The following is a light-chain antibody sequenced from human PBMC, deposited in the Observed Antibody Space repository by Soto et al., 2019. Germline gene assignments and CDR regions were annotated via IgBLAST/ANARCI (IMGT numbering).Light chain of an antibody. J-gene: IGKJ4*01. CDR3: QQYYDWPLT. V-gene: IGKV3-15*01. CDR2: GAS. CDR1: QRVSKN. Sequence: EIVMTQSPATLSVSPGERATLSCRASQRVSKNFAWYQQKRGQAPRLLIYGASTRAAGIPDRFSGSGSGTEFNLTISSLQAEDFAVYYCQQYYDWPLTFGGGTKVEIK.